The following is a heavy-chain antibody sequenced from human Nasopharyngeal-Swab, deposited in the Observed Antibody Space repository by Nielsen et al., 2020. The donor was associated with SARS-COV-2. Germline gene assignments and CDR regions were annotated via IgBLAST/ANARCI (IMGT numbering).Heavy chain of an antibody. CDR1: GYSFTSYW. CDR2: IYPGDSDT. D-gene: IGHD2-2*01. V-gene: IGHV5-51*01. CDR3: ARPYCSSTSCPNWFDP. Sequence: GESLKISCKGSGYSFTSYWIGWVRQMPGKGLEWMGIIYPGDSDTRYSPSFQGQVTISADKSISTAYLQWSSLKASDTAMYYCARPYCSSTSCPNWFDPWGQGTLVIVSS. J-gene: IGHJ5*02.